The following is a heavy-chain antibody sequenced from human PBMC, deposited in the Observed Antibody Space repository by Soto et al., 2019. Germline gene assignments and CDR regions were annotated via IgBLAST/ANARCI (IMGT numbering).Heavy chain of an antibody. CDR1: GLTFRSYW. CDR2: INTDGSVA. D-gene: IGHD2-2*03. J-gene: IGHJ4*02. Sequence: EVQLVESGGGLVQPGESMRLSCAASGLTFRSYWMHWVRQAPGKGLVWVSRINTDGSVAMYVDSVKGRFTISRDNAKNTLYLHMNRLRDEDKAVYYCVMDRQLWRLDSWGQGTLVTVSS. CDR3: VMDRQLWRLDS. V-gene: IGHV3-74*03.